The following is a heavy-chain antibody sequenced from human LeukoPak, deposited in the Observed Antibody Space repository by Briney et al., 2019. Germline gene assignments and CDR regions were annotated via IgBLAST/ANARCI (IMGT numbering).Heavy chain of an antibody. D-gene: IGHD6-13*01. CDR3: ARVRDSSSWYRSYDTFDI. J-gene: IGHJ3*02. V-gene: IGHV3-21*01. Sequence: PGGSLRLSCAASGFTFSSYSMNWVRQAPGKGLEWVSSISSSSSYIYYADSVKGRFTISRDNAKNSLYLQMNSLRAEDTAVYYCARVRDSSSWYRSYDTFDIWGQGTMVTVSS. CDR1: GFTFSSYS. CDR2: ISSSSSYI.